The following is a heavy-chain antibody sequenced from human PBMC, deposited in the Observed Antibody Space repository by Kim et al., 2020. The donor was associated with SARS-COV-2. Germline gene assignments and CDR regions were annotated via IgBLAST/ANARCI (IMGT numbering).Heavy chain of an antibody. J-gene: IGHJ4*02. CDR3: ARLSDSSGYSHFDY. CDR1: GFTFSDYY. Sequence: GGSLRLSCAASGFTFSDYYMSWIRQAPGKGLEWVSYISSSSSYTNYADSVKGRFTISRDNAKNSLYLQMNSLRAEDTAVYYCARLSDSSGYSHFDYWGQGTLVTVSS. D-gene: IGHD3-22*01. CDR2: ISSSSSYT. V-gene: IGHV3-11*03.